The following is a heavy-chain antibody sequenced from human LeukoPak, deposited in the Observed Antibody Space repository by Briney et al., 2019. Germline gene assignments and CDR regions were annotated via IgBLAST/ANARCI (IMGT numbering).Heavy chain of an antibody. CDR2: IYDTGNT. V-gene: IGHV4-59*11. CDR1: GDSMNGLS. CDR3: ARGVRVGFSSYYFDY. D-gene: IGHD6-6*01. J-gene: IGHJ4*02. Sequence: SETLSLTCTVSGDSMNGLSGSWIRQSPGKGLEWMAYIYDTGNTNTSPSLKSRVTLSVDTSKKQFSLRLSSVTAADTAVYYCARGVRVGFSSYYFDYWGQGTLVTVSS.